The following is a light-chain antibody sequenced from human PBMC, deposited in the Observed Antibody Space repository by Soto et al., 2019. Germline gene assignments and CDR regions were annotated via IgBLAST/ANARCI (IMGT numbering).Light chain of an antibody. J-gene: IGLJ2*01. V-gene: IGLV3-1*01. Sequence: SYELTQPPSVSVSPGQTASITCSGDKLGDKYACWYQQKQGQSPVLVIYQDSKRPSGIPARFSGSNSGNTATLTISGTQAMDEADYYCQAWDSSTVVFGGGTKLTVL. CDR1: KLGDKY. CDR2: QDS. CDR3: QAWDSSTVV.